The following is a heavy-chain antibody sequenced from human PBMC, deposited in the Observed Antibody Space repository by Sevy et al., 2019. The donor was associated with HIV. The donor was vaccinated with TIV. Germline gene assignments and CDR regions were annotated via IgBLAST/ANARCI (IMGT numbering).Heavy chain of an antibody. V-gene: IGHV3-48*03. J-gene: IGHJ4*02. CDR1: GFSFSSYE. CDR2: ISNSGSSV. Sequence: GGSLRLSCAASGFSFSSYEMNWVRQAPGKGLEWLSYISNSGSSVYYSDSVRGRFTISTDNARNSLYLQMNSLRAEDTAVDYCARDLPPSATTVAHFDCWGQGTLVTVSS. D-gene: IGHD4-17*01. CDR3: ARDLPPSATTVAHFDC.